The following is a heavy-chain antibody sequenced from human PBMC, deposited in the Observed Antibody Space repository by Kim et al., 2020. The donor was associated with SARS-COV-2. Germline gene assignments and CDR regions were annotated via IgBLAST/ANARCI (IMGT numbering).Heavy chain of an antibody. V-gene: IGHV4-34*01. Sequence: SETLSLTCAVYAGSFSGYYWSWIRQPPGKGLEWIGEINHSGSTNYNPSLKSRVTISVDTSKNQFSLKLSSVTAADTAVYYCARGPYSSSWNDYWGQGTLVTVSS. D-gene: IGHD6-13*01. J-gene: IGHJ4*02. CDR1: AGSFSGYY. CDR3: ARGPYSSSWNDY. CDR2: INHSGST.